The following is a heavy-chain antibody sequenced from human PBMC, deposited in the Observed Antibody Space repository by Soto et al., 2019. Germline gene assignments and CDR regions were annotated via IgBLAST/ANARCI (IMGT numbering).Heavy chain of an antibody. J-gene: IGHJ4*02. CDR3: ARDPSAGMTPLDY. CDR2: INPNSGGT. Sequence: QVQLVQSGAEVKKPGASVKVSCKASGYTFTGYYMHWVRQAPGQGLEWMGWINPNSGGTNYAQKFQGWVTMTRDTTISTAYMELSRLRSDDTAVYYCARDPSAGMTPLDYWGQGTLVTVSS. V-gene: IGHV1-2*04. CDR1: GYTFTGYY. D-gene: IGHD3-10*01.